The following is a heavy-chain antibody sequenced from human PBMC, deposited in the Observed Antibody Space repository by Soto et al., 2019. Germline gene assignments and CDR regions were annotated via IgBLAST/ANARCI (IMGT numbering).Heavy chain of an antibody. D-gene: IGHD4-4*01. J-gene: IGHJ3*02. V-gene: IGHV4-30-4*01. Sequence: QVQLQESGPGLVKPSQTLSLTCTVSGGSISSGDYYWSWIRQPPGKGLEWIGYIYYSGSTYYNPSLKSRVTISVDTSKHQFSLKLSSVTAADTAVYYCASSNLIPSAQSNAFDIWGQGTMVTVSS. CDR3: ASSNLIPSAQSNAFDI. CDR2: IYYSGST. CDR1: GGSISSGDYY.